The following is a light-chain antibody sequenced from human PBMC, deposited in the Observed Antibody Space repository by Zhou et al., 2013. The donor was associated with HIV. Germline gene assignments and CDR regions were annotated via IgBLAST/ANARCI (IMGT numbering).Light chain of an antibody. CDR1: QGIGSH. CDR3: QQLNSYPRT. V-gene: IGKV1-9*01. CDR2: AAS. Sequence: DIQMTQSPSSLSASVGDRVTITCRASQGIGSHLAWYQQKPGKAPNLLIFAASTLQSGVPSRFSGSGSGTEFTLTISSLQPEDFGTYYCQQLNSYPRTFGQGTKVEIK. J-gene: IGKJ1*01.